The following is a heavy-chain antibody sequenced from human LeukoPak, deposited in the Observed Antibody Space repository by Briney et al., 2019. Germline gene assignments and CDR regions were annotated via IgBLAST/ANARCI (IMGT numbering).Heavy chain of an antibody. Sequence: GGSLRLSCEASGFTFSSYAMTWVRQAPGKGLEWVSGLSDSGGSTYYADSVKGRFTISRDNSRNTLYLQMDSLRAEDTAAYYCARGRAVAGTYFDYWGQGTLVTVSS. D-gene: IGHD6-19*01. V-gene: IGHV3-23*01. CDR2: LSDSGGST. J-gene: IGHJ4*02. CDR1: GFTFSSYA. CDR3: ARGRAVAGTYFDY.